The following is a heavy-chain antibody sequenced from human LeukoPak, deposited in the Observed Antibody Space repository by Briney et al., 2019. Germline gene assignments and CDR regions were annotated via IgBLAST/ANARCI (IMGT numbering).Heavy chain of an antibody. CDR3: ARAQYSSSSFHYYYGMDV. Sequence: SVKVSCKASGGTFSSYALTWVRQAPGQGLEWMGGIIPIFGTANYAQKFQGRVTIIADQSTSTVYMELSSLRSEDTAVYYCARAQYSSSSFHYYYGMDVWGQGTTVTVSS. V-gene: IGHV1-69*13. D-gene: IGHD6-6*01. CDR1: GGTFSSYA. CDR2: IIPIFGTA. J-gene: IGHJ6*02.